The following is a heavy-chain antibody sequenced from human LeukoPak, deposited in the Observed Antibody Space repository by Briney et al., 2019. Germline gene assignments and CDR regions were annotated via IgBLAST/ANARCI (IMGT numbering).Heavy chain of an antibody. Sequence: SETLSLTCTGSGGSISSYYWSWIRQPPGKGLEWIGYIYYSGSTNYNPSLKSRVTISVDTSKNQFSLKLSSVTAADTAVYYCARETVVYGGYVYWGQGTLVTVSS. CDR1: GGSISSYY. CDR3: ARETVVYGGYVY. J-gene: IGHJ4*02. V-gene: IGHV4-59*01. CDR2: IYYSGST. D-gene: IGHD5-12*01.